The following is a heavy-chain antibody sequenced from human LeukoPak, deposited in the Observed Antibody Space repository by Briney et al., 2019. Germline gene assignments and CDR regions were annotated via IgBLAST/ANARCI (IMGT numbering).Heavy chain of an antibody. V-gene: IGHV1-2*06. CDR3: ARGGYNWNDVYFDY. Sequence: ASVKVSCKASGYTFTGCYMHWVRQAPGQGLEWMGRINPNSGGTNYAQKFQGRVTMTRDTSISTAYMELSRLRSDDTAVYYCARGGYNWNDVYFDYWGQGTLVTVSS. CDR1: GYTFTGCY. D-gene: IGHD1-20*01. J-gene: IGHJ4*02. CDR2: INPNSGGT.